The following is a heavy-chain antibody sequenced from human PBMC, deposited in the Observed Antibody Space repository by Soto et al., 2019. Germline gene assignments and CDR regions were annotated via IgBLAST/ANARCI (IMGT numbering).Heavy chain of an antibody. CDR1: GFTFSGFN. J-gene: IGHJ4*02. Sequence: PGGSLRLSCAASGFTFSGFNMNWVRQAPGKGLEWVSYINNVGTTIYYADSVKGRFTISRDNAKNSLYLQMNSLRDEDTAVYYCARGSLIHFDYWGLGTLVTV. V-gene: IGHV3-48*02. CDR3: ARGSLIHFDY. CDR2: INNVGTTI.